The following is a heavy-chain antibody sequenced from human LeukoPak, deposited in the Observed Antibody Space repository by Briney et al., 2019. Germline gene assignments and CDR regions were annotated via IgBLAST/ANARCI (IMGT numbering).Heavy chain of an antibody. D-gene: IGHD6-6*01. J-gene: IGHJ6*03. CDR3: ARSIAARLDYYYYMDV. CDR1: GGSISSYY. Sequence: PSETLSLTCTVSGGSISSYYWSWIRQPAGKGLEWIGRIYTSGSTNYNPSLKSRVTMSVDTSKNQFSLKLSSVTAADTAGYYCARSIAARLDYYYYMDVWGKGTTVTVSS. V-gene: IGHV4-4*07. CDR2: IYTSGST.